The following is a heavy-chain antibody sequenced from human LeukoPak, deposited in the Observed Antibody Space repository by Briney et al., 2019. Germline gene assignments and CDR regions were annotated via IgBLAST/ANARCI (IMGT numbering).Heavy chain of an antibody. J-gene: IGHJ4*02. CDR3: AKRKPEPGIAVAGPFYYFDY. V-gene: IGHV3-23*01. CDR2: ISGSGGSP. Sequence: GGSLRLSCAASGFTFSSYALSWVRQAPGKGLDWVAAISGSGGSPYYADPVKGRFTISRDNSKNTLYLQMNSLRAEDTAVYYCAKRKPEPGIAVAGPFYYFDYWGQGTLVTVSS. D-gene: IGHD6-19*01. CDR1: GFTFSSYA.